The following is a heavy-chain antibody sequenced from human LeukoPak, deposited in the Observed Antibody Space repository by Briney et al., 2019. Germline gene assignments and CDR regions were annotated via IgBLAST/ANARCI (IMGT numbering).Heavy chain of an antibody. V-gene: IGHV3-21*01. CDR1: GFTFSSYS. J-gene: IGHJ3*02. CDR3: ARGRNYYDSSGYYYEGDAFDI. Sequence: PGGSLRLSCAASGFTFSSYSMNWVRQAPGKGLEWVSSISSSSSYIYYADSVKGRSTISRDNAKNSLYLQMNGLRAEDTAVYYCARGRNYYDSSGYYYEGDAFDIWGQGTMVTVSS. D-gene: IGHD3-22*01. CDR2: ISSSSSYI.